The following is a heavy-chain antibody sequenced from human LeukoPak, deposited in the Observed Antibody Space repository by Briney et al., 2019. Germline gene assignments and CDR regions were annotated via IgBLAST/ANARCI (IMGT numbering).Heavy chain of an antibody. CDR1: GFTFRTYG. CDR3: AKRADYYDSSRALYDAFDL. J-gene: IGHJ3*01. V-gene: IGHV3-30*02. Sequence: GGSLRLSCAASGFTFRTYGMHWVRQAPGKGLEWVTFIRYDGSDKYYADSVKGRFTISRDNSKNTLFLQMNSLRVVDTAVYYCAKRADYYDSSRALYDAFDLWGQGTMVTVSS. CDR2: IRYDGSDK. D-gene: IGHD3-16*01.